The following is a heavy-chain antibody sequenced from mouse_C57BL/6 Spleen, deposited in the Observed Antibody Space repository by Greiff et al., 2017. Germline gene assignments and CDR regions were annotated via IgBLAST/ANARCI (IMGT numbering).Heavy chain of an antibody. Sequence: VQLQQSVAELVRPGASVKLSCTASGFNIKNTYMHWVKQRPEQGLEWIGRIAPANGNTKYAPKFQGKDTITADTTSNTAYLQLSSLTSEDTSIDYWVRTGSNSNFEFWGQGTTLTVSS. D-gene: IGHD2-5*01. CDR1: GFNIKNTY. CDR2: IAPANGNT. V-gene: IGHV14-3*01. CDR3: VRTGSNSNFEF. J-gene: IGHJ2*01.